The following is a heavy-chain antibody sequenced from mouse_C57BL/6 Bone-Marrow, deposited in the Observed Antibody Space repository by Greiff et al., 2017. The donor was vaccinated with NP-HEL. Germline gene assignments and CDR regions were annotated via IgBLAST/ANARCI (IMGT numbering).Heavy chain of an antibody. V-gene: IGHV1-72*01. CDR3: ARSKVYYYYGSCFDY. D-gene: IGHD1-1*01. Sequence: QVQLQQPGAELVKPGASVKLSCKASGYTFTSYWMHWVKQRPGRGLEWIGRIDPKSGGTKYNEKFKSKATLTVDKPSSTAYMQLSSLTSEDSAVYYCARSKVYYYYGSCFDYWGQGTTLTVSS. CDR2: IDPKSGGT. J-gene: IGHJ2*01. CDR1: GYTFTSYW.